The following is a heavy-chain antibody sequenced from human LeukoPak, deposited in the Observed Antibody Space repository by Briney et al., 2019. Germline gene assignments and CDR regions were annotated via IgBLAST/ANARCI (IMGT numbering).Heavy chain of an antibody. J-gene: IGHJ4*02. CDR2: ISSSGSSI. CDR1: GFTFSDYY. CDR3: ARSLRFLEWLKNFDY. V-gene: IGHV3-11*01. Sequence: PGGSLRLSCAASGFTFSDYYTSWIRQAPGKGLEWISYISSSGSSIYYADSVKGRFTISRDNAKNSLYLQMNSLRAEDTAVYYCARSLRFLEWLKNFDYWGQGTLVTVSS. D-gene: IGHD3-3*01.